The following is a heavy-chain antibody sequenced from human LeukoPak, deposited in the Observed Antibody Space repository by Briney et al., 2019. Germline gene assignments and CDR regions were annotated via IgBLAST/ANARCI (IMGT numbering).Heavy chain of an antibody. D-gene: IGHD1-26*01. J-gene: IGHJ4*02. CDR3: AKGFGSYYSSGVYMAY. Sequence: GGSLRLSCAASGFTFSSYAMHWVRKAPGKGLEWVAFIRYDGSNKYYADSVKGRFTISRDDSKKTLYLQMKSLRAEDTAVYYCAKGFGSYYSSGVYMAYWGQGTLVTVSS. CDR1: GFTFSSYA. CDR2: IRYDGSNK. V-gene: IGHV3-30*02.